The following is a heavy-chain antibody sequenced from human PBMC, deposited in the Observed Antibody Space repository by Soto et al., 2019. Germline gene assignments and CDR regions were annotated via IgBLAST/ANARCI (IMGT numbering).Heavy chain of an antibody. V-gene: IGHV4-30-4*01. Sequence: SETLSLTCTVSGGSISSGDYYWSWIRQPPGKGLEWIGYIYYSGSTYYNPSLKSRVTISVDTSKNQFSPKLSSVTAADTAVYYCARTRTVAYYYGMDVWGQGTTVTVSS. CDR2: IYYSGST. CDR3: ARTRTVAYYYGMDV. D-gene: IGHD4-4*01. CDR1: GGSISSGDYY. J-gene: IGHJ6*02.